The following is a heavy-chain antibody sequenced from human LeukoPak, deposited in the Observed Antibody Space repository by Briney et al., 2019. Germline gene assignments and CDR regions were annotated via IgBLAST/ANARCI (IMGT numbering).Heavy chain of an antibody. D-gene: IGHD6-13*01. J-gene: IGHJ4*02. CDR3: ARGVHSRRADY. CDR2: IYYSGST. CDR1: GGSISSSSYY. Sequence: SETLSLTCTVSGGSISSSSYYWGWIRQPPGKGLEWIGSIYYSGSTYYNPSLKSRVTISVDTSKNQFSLKLSSVTAADTAVYYCARGVHSRRADYWGQGTLVTVSS. V-gene: IGHV4-39*07.